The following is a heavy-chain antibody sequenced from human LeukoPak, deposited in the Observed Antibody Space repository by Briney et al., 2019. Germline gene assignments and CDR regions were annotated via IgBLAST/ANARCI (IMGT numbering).Heavy chain of an antibody. CDR3: GRDSQWGDGSY. CDR2: IYTSGST. CDR1: GGSIRSYY. D-gene: IGHD3-10*01. J-gene: IGHJ4*02. V-gene: IGHV4-4*07. Sequence: SETLSLTSTLSGGSIRSYYWSWIRQPPGKGLKWIGRIYTSGSTNNNPSPKSRVTMSVATSKNQFSLKLSSVTAADTAVYYYGRDSQWGDGSYWGQGTLVTVSS.